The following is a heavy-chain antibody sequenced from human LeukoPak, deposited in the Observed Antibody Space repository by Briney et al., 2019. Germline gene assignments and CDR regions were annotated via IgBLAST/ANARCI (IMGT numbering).Heavy chain of an antibody. D-gene: IGHD6-19*01. J-gene: IGHJ4*02. V-gene: IGHV3-30*18. Sequence: GGSLRLSCAASGFTFSSYEMNWVRQAPGKGLEWVAVISYDGSNKYYADSVKGRFTISRDNSKNTLYLQMNSLRAEDTAVYYCAKDRGSSGWYCFDYWGQGTLVTVSS. CDR2: ISYDGSNK. CDR1: GFTFSSYE. CDR3: AKDRGSSGWYCFDY.